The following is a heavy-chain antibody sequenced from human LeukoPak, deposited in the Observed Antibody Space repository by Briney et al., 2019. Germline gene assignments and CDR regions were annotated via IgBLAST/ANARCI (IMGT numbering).Heavy chain of an antibody. CDR3: ARDPDMTTVAPPDY. V-gene: IGHV1-2*02. CDR2: INPNSGAT. J-gene: IGHJ4*02. Sequence: ASVKVSCKASGYTFTGYYMHWVRQAPGQGLEWMGWINPNSGATNYAQKLQGRVTMTTDTSTSTAYMELRSLRSDDTAVYYCARDPDMTTVAPPDYWGQGTLVTVSS. D-gene: IGHD4-23*01. CDR1: GYTFTGYY.